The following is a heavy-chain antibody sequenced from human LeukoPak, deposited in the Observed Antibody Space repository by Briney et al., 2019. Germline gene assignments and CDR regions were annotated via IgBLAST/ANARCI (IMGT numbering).Heavy chain of an antibody. CDR1: GYTFTSYA. Sequence: ASVKVSCKASGYTFTSYAMHWVRQAPGQRLEWMGWINAGNGNTKYSQKFQGRVTITRDTSASTAYMELSSLRSEDTAVYYCARAVHGLYYYFDYWGQGTLVTVSS. J-gene: IGHJ4*02. CDR2: INAGNGNT. D-gene: IGHD1-26*01. CDR3: ARAVHGLYYYFDY. V-gene: IGHV1-3*01.